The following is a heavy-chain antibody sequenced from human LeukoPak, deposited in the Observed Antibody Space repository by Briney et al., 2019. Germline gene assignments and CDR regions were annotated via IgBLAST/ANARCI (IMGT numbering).Heavy chain of an antibody. J-gene: IGHJ3*02. V-gene: IGHV4-34*01. CDR2: INHSGST. D-gene: IGHD1-26*01. Sequence: SETLSLTCAVYGGSFSGYYWSWIRQPPGKGLEWIGEINHSGSTNYNPSLKSRVTISVDTSKNQFSLKLSPVTAADAAVYYCARVWELSDAFDIWGQGTMVTVSS. CDR1: GGSFSGYY. CDR3: ARVWELSDAFDI.